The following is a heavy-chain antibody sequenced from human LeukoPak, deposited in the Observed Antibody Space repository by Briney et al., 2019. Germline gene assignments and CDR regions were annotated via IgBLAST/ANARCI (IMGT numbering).Heavy chain of an antibody. CDR3: ARGYDYGDYWFDP. D-gene: IGHD4-17*01. CDR2: IYTGGST. J-gene: IGHJ5*02. V-gene: IGHV4-61*02. CDR1: GGSITSGNYY. Sequence: SETLSLTRTVSGGSITSGNYYWTWIRQPAGKGLEWIGRIYTGGSTNYNPSLKSRVTISMDTSKNQFSLNLSSVTAADTAVYYCARGYDYGDYWFDPWGQGTLVTVSS.